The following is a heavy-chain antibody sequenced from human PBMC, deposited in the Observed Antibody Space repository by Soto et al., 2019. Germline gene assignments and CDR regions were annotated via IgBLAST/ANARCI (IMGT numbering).Heavy chain of an antibody. V-gene: IGHV5-51*01. CDR2: IYPGDSDT. CDR1: GYSFTSYW. Sequence: GESLKISCKGSGYSFTSYWIGWVRQMPGKGLEWMGIIYPGDSDTRYSPSFQGQVTISADKSISTAYLQWSSLKASDTAMYYCARRVAYYDTQYLTPRGSGMDVWGQGTRVTVSS. J-gene: IGHJ6*02. CDR3: ARRVAYYDTQYLTPRGSGMDV. D-gene: IGHD3-9*01.